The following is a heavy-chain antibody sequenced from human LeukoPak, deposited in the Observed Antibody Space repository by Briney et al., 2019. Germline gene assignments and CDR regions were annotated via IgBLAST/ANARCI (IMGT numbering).Heavy chain of an antibody. CDR2: IGSSSSTI. CDR1: GFTFSSYS. J-gene: IGHJ4*02. V-gene: IGHV3-48*01. CDR3: ATSGKRANFDY. Sequence: GGSLRLSCAASGFTFSSYSMNWVRQAPGKGLEWVSYIGSSSSTIYYADSVKGRFTISRDNAKNSLYLQMNSLRAEDTAVYYCATSGKRANFDYWGQGTLVTVSS.